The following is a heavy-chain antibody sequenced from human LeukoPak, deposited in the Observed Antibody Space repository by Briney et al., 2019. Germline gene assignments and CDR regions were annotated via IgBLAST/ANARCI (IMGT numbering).Heavy chain of an antibody. Sequence: GGSLRLSCTASGFPFYSYWMTWVRQTPGKGLEWVANIRHDGSTKYYVDSVKGRFTISRDNAMNSLYLQMDSLRSEDTAVYYCAREFSYYGSGKYGMDVWGQGTTVTVSS. CDR3: AREFSYYGSGKYGMDV. V-gene: IGHV3-7*03. D-gene: IGHD3-10*01. CDR1: GFPFYSYW. CDR2: IRHDGSTK. J-gene: IGHJ6*02.